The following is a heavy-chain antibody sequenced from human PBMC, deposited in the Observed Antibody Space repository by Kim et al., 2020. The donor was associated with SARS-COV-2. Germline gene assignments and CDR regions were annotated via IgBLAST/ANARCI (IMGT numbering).Heavy chain of an antibody. CDR2: IIPIFGTA. D-gene: IGHD6-19*01. CDR3: ARDRDRGSGWYGDPTSFHY. V-gene: IGHV1-69*13. J-gene: IGHJ4*02. CDR1: GGTFSSYA. Sequence: SVKVSCKASGGTFSSYAISWVRQAPGQGLEWMGGIIPIFGTANYAQKFQGRVTITADESTSTAYMELSSLRSEDTAVYYCARDRDRGSGWYGDPTSFHYWGQGTLVTVSS.